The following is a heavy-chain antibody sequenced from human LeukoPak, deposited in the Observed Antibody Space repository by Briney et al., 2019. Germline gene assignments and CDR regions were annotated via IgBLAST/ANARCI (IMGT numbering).Heavy chain of an antibody. J-gene: IGHJ4*02. CDR3: VGGYDPHY. D-gene: IGHD2-8*02. CDR2: INGDGSDT. CDR1: GFTFSNFW. Sequence: GGSLRLSCAASGFTFSNFWMHWVRQAPGKGLVWVSRINGDGSDTSYADSVKGRLTISRDNAKSTLYLQMNSLRAEDTAIYYCVGGYDPHYWGQGTLVTVSS. V-gene: IGHV3-74*01.